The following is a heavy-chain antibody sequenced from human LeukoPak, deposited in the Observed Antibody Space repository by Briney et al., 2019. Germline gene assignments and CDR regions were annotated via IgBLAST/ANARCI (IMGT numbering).Heavy chain of an antibody. J-gene: IGHJ3*02. CDR3: ARGTLLRSIVLMVFRAGTGAFDI. CDR1: GGSISSSSYY. V-gene: IGHV4-39*07. D-gene: IGHD2-8*01. Sequence: SETLSLTCTVSGGSISSSSYYWGWIRQPPGKGLEWIGSIYYSGSTYYNPSLKSRVTISVDTSKNQFSLKLSSVTAADTAVYYCARGTLLRSIVLMVFRAGTGAFDIWGQGTMVTVSS. CDR2: IYYSGST.